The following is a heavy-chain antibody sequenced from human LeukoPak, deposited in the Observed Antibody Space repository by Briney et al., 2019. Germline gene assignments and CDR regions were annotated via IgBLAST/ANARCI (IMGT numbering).Heavy chain of an antibody. D-gene: IGHD2-2*01. Sequence: GGSLRLSCAASGFTFSNDWINWVRQAPGKGLEWVANMNEYGSEKYYVDSVRGRFTISRDNAENSLFLNMNCLRVEDTAVYRCARVLYGSRVNVIDSWGPGTLVTVSS. CDR2: MNEYGSEK. CDR3: ARVLYGSRVNVIDS. CDR1: GFTFSNDW. J-gene: IGHJ4*02. V-gene: IGHV3-7*01.